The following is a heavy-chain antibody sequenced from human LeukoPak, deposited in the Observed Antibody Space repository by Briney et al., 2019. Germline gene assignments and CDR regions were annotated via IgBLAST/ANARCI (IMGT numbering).Heavy chain of an antibody. D-gene: IGHD3-16*01. CDR1: GFIFNNYG. V-gene: IGHV3-23*01. CDR2: ISNDGGGT. CDR3: AMGAMITFGGVRPTDY. Sequence: GGSLRLPCAASGFIFNNYGLIWVRQAPGKGLEWVSAISNDGGGTNYADFVKGRFTISRDNSKNTLFLQMNSLRAEDTAVYYCAMGAMITFGGVRPTDYWGQGTLVTVSS. J-gene: IGHJ4*02.